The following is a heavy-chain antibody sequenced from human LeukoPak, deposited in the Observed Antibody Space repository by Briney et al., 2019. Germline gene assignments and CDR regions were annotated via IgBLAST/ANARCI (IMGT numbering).Heavy chain of an antibody. Sequence: TGGSLRLSCAASGFTFSSYSMNWVRQAPGKGLEWVSSISSSSSYIYYADTVKGRFTISRDNAKNSLYLQMNSLRAEDTAVYYCARGGPGFLYYFDYWGQGTLVTVSS. CDR2: ISSSSSYI. CDR3: ARGGPGFLYYFDY. V-gene: IGHV3-21*01. J-gene: IGHJ4*02. CDR1: GFTFSSYS. D-gene: IGHD3-3*01.